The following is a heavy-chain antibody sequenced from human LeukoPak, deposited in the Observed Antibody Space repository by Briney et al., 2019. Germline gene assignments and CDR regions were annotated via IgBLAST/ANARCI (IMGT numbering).Heavy chain of an antibody. CDR2: IYSGGST. CDR3: SMAAAGTNWFDP. Sequence: PGGSLRLSCAASGFTVSSNYMSWVRQAPGKGLEWVSVIYSGGSTYYADSVKGRFTISRDNSKNTLYLQMNSLRAEDTAVYYCSMAAAGTNWFDPWGQGTLVTVSS. CDR1: GFTVSSNY. V-gene: IGHV3-66*01. J-gene: IGHJ5*02. D-gene: IGHD6-13*01.